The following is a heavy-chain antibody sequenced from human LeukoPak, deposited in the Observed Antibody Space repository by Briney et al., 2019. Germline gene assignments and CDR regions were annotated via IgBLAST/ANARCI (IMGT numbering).Heavy chain of an antibody. D-gene: IGHD2-15*01. J-gene: IGHJ4*02. Sequence: SETLSLTCTVSGGSIDTYYWNWIRQPPGKGLEWIGYVFHTGSTNYNPSLKSRVTISVDTSKNQFSLKLSSVTAADTAVYYCARVKRYCSGGSCYGFDYWGQGTLVTVSS. V-gene: IGHV4-59*12. CDR3: ARVKRYCSGGSCYGFDY. CDR2: VFHTGST. CDR1: GGSIDTYY.